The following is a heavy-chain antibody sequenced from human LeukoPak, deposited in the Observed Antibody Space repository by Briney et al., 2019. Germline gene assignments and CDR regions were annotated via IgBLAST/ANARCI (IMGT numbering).Heavy chain of an antibody. CDR3: ARDRNNWNYWVWFDP. J-gene: IGHJ5*02. D-gene: IGHD1-7*01. Sequence: PGGSLRLSCAASGFSFSRFGMHWVRQAPGKGLEWVAVMSSDGSNEFYADSVKGRFSISRDNSKNTLYLQMNSLRAEDTAVYYCARDRNNWNYWVWFDPWGQGTLVTVSS. CDR1: GFSFSRFG. V-gene: IGHV3-30*03. CDR2: MSSDGSNE.